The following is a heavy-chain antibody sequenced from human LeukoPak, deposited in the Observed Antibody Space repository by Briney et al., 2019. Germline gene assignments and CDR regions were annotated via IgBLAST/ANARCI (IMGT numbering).Heavy chain of an antibody. J-gene: IGHJ4*02. Sequence: SETLSLTCAVYGGSFSGYYWSWIRQPPGKGLEWIGEINHSGSTNYNPSLKSRVTISVDTSKNQFPLKLSSVTAADTAVYYCARGLSMIPLSYWGQGTLVTVSS. D-gene: IGHD2/OR15-2a*01. CDR1: GGSFSGYY. CDR2: INHSGST. CDR3: ARGLSMIPLSY. V-gene: IGHV4-34*01.